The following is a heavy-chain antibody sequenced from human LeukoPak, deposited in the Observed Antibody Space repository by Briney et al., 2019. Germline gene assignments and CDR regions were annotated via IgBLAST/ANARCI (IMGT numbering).Heavy chain of an antibody. V-gene: IGHV1-2*02. J-gene: IGHJ6*02. CDR1: GYTFTGYY. CDR3: ARGSYYYYGMDV. Sequence: ASVKVSCKASGYTFTGYYMHWVRQRPGQGLAWMGWINPNSGGTNYAQKFQGRVTMTMDTSVSTAYMELSRLRSDDTAVYYCARGSYYYYGMDVWGQGTTVTVSS. CDR2: INPNSGGT.